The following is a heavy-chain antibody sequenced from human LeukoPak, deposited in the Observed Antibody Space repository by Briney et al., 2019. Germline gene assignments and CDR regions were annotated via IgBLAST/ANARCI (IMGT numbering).Heavy chain of an antibody. CDR3: ARGSSGWYLYYYYYMDV. D-gene: IGHD6-19*01. Sequence: GASVKVSCKASGYIFTSYDINWVRQAPGQGLEWMGWMNPNSGNTGYAQKFQGRVTITRNTSISTAYMELSSLRSEDTAVYYCARGSSGWYLYYYYYMDVWGKGTTVTVSS. J-gene: IGHJ6*03. CDR1: GYIFTSYD. V-gene: IGHV1-8*03. CDR2: MNPNSGNT.